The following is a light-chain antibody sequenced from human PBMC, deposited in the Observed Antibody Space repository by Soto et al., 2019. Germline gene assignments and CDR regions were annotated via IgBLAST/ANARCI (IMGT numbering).Light chain of an antibody. CDR1: SSDVGGYNY. CDR3: RSYTSSNPRV. Sequence: QSALTQPASVSGSPGQSITISCTGTSSDVGGYNYVSWYQQHPGKAPKLMISEVSNRPSGVSNRFSGSKSGNTASLTISGLQTEDEAEYYCRSYTSSNPRVFGTGTKLTVL. V-gene: IGLV2-14*01. CDR2: EVS. J-gene: IGLJ1*01.